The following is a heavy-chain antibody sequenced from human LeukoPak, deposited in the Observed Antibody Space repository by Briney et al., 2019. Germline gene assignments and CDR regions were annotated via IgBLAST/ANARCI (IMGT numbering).Heavy chain of an antibody. Sequence: SETLSLTCTASGGSISSHYWSWIRQPAGKGLEWIGRIYTSGSTNYNPSLKRRVTMSVDTSKNQFSLRLSSVNAADTAVYFCAREGTSGGPNWLDPWGQGTLVTVSS. CDR2: IYTSGST. V-gene: IGHV4-4*07. J-gene: IGHJ5*02. D-gene: IGHD3-10*01. CDR3: AREGTSGGPNWLDP. CDR1: GGSISSHY.